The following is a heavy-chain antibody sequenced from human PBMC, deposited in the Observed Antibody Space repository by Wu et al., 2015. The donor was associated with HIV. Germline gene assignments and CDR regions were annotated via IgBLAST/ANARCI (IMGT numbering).Heavy chain of an antibody. J-gene: IGHJ4*02. Sequence: QVHLVQSGAEVKKPGASVRVSCKTSGYTFTSFDMNWVRQATGQGLEWMGWMNPNSGNVGYAQKFQGRLTMTRDTSISTAYMELSSLRSEDTAVYYCARQRAYSTGWYVYDYWGQGTLVTVSS. D-gene: IGHD6-19*01. CDR3: ARQRAYSTGWYVYDY. V-gene: IGHV1-8*01. CDR1: GYTFTSFD. CDR2: MNPNSGNV.